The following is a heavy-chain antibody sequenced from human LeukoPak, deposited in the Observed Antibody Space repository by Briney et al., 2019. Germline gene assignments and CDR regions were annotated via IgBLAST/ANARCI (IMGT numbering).Heavy chain of an antibody. J-gene: IGHJ4*02. V-gene: IGHV3-30-3*01. CDR3: ARGQGYSYGAIDY. D-gene: IGHD5-18*01. CDR2: ISYEGSNK. CDR1: GFTFSSYA. Sequence: RPGGSVRLSCAASGFTFSSYAMQWVRQAPGRGREWVAVISYEGSNKYYADSVKGRFTISRDNSKNTLYLQMNSLRAEDTAVYYCARGQGYSYGAIDYWGQGTLVTVSS.